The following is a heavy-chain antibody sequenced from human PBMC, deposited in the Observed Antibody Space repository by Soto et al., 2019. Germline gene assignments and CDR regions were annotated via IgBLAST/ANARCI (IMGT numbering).Heavy chain of an antibody. Sequence: SETLSLTCTVSGGSSKSGSYSWSWIRQPPGKGLEWIGYVYHTGRTSYNPSLKSRVSISMDTSKNQFSLNLDSVTAADTAVYFCARDFAYFDSWGQGTLVTVSS. CDR1: GGSSKSGSYS. J-gene: IGHJ4*02. D-gene: IGHD3-3*01. CDR2: VYHTGRT. CDR3: ARDFAYFDS. V-gene: IGHV4-61*01.